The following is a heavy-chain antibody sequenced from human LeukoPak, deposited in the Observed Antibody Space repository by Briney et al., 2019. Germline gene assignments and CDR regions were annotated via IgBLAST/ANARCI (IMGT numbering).Heavy chain of an antibody. CDR3: AKGGQQVIRYYFNY. D-gene: IGHD2-21*01. Sequence: GGSLRLSCAASGFTFSSYGMHWVRQAPGKGLEWVAVISYDGSNKYYGDSVKGRFNISRDNSKNTLYLQMNSLRAEDTAVYYCAKGGQQVIRYYFNYWAREPWSPSPQ. V-gene: IGHV3-30*18. CDR2: ISYDGSNK. J-gene: IGHJ4*02. CDR1: GFTFSSYG.